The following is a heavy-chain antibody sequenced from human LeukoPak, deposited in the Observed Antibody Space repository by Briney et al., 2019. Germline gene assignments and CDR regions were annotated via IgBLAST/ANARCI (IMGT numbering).Heavy chain of an antibody. Sequence: PGGSLRLSCAASGFTFDDYAMHWVRQAPGKGLEWVSGISWNSGSIGYADSVKGRFTISRDNAKNSLYLQMNSLRAEDTALYYCAKDNIGYSSSWLDYWGQGTLVTVSS. D-gene: IGHD6-13*01. CDR3: AKDNIGYSSSWLDY. V-gene: IGHV3-9*01. J-gene: IGHJ4*02. CDR1: GFTFDDYA. CDR2: ISWNSGSI.